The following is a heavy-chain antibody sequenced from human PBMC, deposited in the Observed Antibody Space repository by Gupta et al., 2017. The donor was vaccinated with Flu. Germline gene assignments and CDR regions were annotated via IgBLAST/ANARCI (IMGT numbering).Heavy chain of an antibody. Sequence: EVQLVESGGGLVQPGGSLRLSCAASGFTFSDYWMTWVRQAPGKGLEWVANIAKDGSEKYYVDSLKGRFTISRDNANNSLSLQMNSLRAEDTAMYYCAREFPAHSSGWYGSDSWGQGTLVTVSS. J-gene: IGHJ4*02. CDR3: AREFPAHSSGWYGSDS. CDR1: GFTFSDYW. D-gene: IGHD6-19*01. V-gene: IGHV3-7*01. CDR2: IAKDGSEK.